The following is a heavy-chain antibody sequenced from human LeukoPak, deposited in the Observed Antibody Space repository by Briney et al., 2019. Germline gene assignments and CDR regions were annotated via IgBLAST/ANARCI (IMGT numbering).Heavy chain of an antibody. CDR1: GGSISSYY. D-gene: IGHD6-13*01. CDR2: IYYSGST. CDR3: ARDKGSSWYHWFDP. V-gene: IGHV4-59*01. J-gene: IGHJ5*02. Sequence: PSETLSLTCTVSGGSISSYYWSWIRQPPGKGLEWIGYIYYSGSTNYNPSLKSRVTISVDTSKNQFSLKLSSVTAADTAVYYCARDKGSSWYHWFDPWGQGTLVTVSS.